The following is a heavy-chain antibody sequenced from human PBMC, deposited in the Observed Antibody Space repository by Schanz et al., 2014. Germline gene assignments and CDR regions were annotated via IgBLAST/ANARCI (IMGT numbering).Heavy chain of an antibody. D-gene: IGHD3-9*01. CDR3: ARVQDDILTGSEYYYGMDV. CDR1: GYTFTSYG. V-gene: IGHV1-18*01. Sequence: QVQLVQSGDEAKKPGASVKVSCKASGYTFTSYGISWVRQAPGQGLEWMGWISPYNGNTNYAQKLQGRVTMTTDTSTSTAYMELRSLRSDDTAVYYCARVQDDILTGSEYYYGMDVWGQGTTGTVSS. CDR2: ISPYNGNT. J-gene: IGHJ6*02.